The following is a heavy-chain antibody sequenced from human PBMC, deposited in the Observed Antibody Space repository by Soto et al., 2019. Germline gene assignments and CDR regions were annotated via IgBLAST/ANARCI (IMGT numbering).Heavy chain of an antibody. CDR1: GFTFSSYA. J-gene: IGHJ3*02. D-gene: IGHD3-22*01. Sequence: QVQLVESGGGVVQPGRSLRLSCAASGFTFSSYAMHWVRQAPGKGLEWVAVISYDGSNKYYADSVKGRFTISRDNSKNTLYLQMNSLRAEDTAVYYCARGYKPYYYDSSGYADAFDIWGQGTMVTVSS. V-gene: IGHV3-30-3*01. CDR3: ARGYKPYYYDSSGYADAFDI. CDR2: ISYDGSNK.